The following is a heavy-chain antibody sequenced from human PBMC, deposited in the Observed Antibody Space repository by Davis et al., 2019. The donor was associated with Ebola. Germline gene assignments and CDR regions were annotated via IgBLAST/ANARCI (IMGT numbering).Heavy chain of an antibody. CDR2: ISSSSSYI. CDR3: AKDVDYYDSSGYYS. D-gene: IGHD3-22*01. Sequence: PGGSLRLSCAASGFTFSSYSMNWVRQAPGKGLEWVSSISSSSSYIYYADSVKGRFTISRDNAKNSLYLQMNSLRAEDTAVYYCAKDVDYYDSSGYYSWGQGTLVTVSS. CDR1: GFTFSSYS. V-gene: IGHV3-21*01. J-gene: IGHJ4*02.